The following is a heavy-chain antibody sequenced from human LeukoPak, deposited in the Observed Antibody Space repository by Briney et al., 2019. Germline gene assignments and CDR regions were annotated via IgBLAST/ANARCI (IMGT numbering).Heavy chain of an antibody. V-gene: IGHV4-61*02. CDR1: GGSISSGSYY. CDR3: ARAPRYCSSTSCYYFDY. CDR2: IYTSGST. Sequence: SETLSLTCTVSGGSISSGSYYWSWIRQPAGKGLEWIGRIYTSGSTNYNPSLKSRVTISVDTSKNQFSLKLSSVTAADTAVYYCARAPRYCSSTSCYYFDYWGQGTLVTVSS. J-gene: IGHJ4*02. D-gene: IGHD2-2*01.